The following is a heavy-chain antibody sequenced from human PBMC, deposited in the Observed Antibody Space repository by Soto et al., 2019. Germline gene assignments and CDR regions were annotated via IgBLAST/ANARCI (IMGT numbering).Heavy chain of an antibody. CDR2: IYYSGST. D-gene: IGHD4-17*01. V-gene: IGHV4-59*01. Sequence: QVQLQESGPGLVKPSETLSLTCTVSGGSISSYYWSWIRQPPGKGLEWIGYIYYSGSTNYNPSLKSRVTISVATSKNQFSLKLSSVTAADTAVYYCAGATVTTGTYYFDYWGQGTLVTVSS. CDR1: GGSISSYY. J-gene: IGHJ4*02. CDR3: AGATVTTGTYYFDY.